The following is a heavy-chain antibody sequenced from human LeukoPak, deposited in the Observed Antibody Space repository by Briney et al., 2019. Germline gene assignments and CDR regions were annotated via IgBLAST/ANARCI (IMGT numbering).Heavy chain of an antibody. J-gene: IGHJ4*02. Sequence: PSETLSLTCTLSGGSISTYYCSWIRQPPGKGLEWIGYIYHSGSTNYNPSLESRVTISVDTSKNQFSLKLSSVTAADTAVYYCARGGGYASPIGYWGQGALVTVSS. CDR3: ARGGGYASPIGY. D-gene: IGHD5-12*01. V-gene: IGHV4-59*01. CDR1: GGSISTYY. CDR2: IYHSGST.